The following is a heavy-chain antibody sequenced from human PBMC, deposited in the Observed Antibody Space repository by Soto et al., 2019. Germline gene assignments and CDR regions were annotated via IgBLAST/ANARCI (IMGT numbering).Heavy chain of an antibody. Sequence: SETLSLTCTVSGCSISIGGYYWCWIRQHPGKGLEWIGYIYYSGSTYYNPSLKSRVTISVDTSKSQFSLKLSSVTAADTATYYCASTARAPGHWSQGTLVTVSS. J-gene: IGHJ4*02. D-gene: IGHD2-21*02. CDR2: IYYSGST. CDR1: GCSISIGGYY. CDR3: ASTARAPGH. V-gene: IGHV4-31*03.